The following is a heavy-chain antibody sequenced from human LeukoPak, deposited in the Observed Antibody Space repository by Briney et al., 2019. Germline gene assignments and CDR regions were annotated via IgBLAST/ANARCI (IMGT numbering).Heavy chain of an antibody. J-gene: IGHJ4*02. Sequence: GGSLRLSCAASAFTFNNYAMHWVRQAPGKGLEWVSGISGSGEDTYYADSVKGRFTISRDNSKNTLYLQLNSLRAEDTAVYYCAKDVVLWLGPTYFDYWGQGTLVTVSS. CDR3: AKDVVLWLGPTYFDY. CDR1: AFTFNNYA. D-gene: IGHD6-19*01. CDR2: ISGSGEDT. V-gene: IGHV3-23*01.